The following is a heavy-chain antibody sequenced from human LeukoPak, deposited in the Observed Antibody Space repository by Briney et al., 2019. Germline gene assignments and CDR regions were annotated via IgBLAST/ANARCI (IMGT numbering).Heavy chain of an antibody. D-gene: IGHD1-26*01. CDR1: GFTFDDYA. J-gene: IGHJ4*02. CDR2: ISWNSGSI. CDR3: AKGHSGSYYDGNFDY. Sequence: GGSLRLSCAASGFTFDDYAMHWVRQAPGKGLEWVSGISWNSGSIGYADSVKGRFTISRDNAKNSLYLQMNSLRAEDTASYYCAKGHSGSYYDGNFDYWGQGTLVTVSS. V-gene: IGHV3-9*01.